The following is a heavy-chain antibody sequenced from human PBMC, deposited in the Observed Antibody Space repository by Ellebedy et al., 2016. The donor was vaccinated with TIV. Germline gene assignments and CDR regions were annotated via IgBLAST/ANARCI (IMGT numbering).Heavy chain of an antibody. V-gene: IGHV3-30*03. CDR3: ATMSRGDWERSDY. D-gene: IGHD2-21*02. CDR1: GFTFSSYG. CDR2: ISYDGSNK. Sequence: PGGSLRLSCAASGFTFSSYGMHWVRQAPGKGLEWVAVISYDGSNKYYADSVKGRFTISRDNSKNTLYLQMNSLRAEDTAVYYCATMSRGDWERSDYWGQGTLVTVSS. J-gene: IGHJ4*02.